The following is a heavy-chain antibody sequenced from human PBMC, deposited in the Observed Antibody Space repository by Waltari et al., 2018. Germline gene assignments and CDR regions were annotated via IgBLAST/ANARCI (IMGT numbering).Heavy chain of an antibody. Sequence: EVQLVQSGAEVKKPGAAVRISCGTSGYTFSDDHIHWIQQAPGKGLTWMGRVDPELGDTLFVPQFQGRLTLTADSSRDTAYMELTSLHSDDTAVYFCARGPLGATHWFDSWGQGTLVTVSS. CDR1: GYTFSDDH. D-gene: IGHD1-26*01. V-gene: IGHV1-69-2*01. CDR3: ARGPLGATHWFDS. CDR2: VDPELGDT. J-gene: IGHJ5*01.